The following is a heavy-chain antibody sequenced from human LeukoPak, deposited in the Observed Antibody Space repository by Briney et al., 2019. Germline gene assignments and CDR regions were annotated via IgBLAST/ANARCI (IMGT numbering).Heavy chain of an antibody. CDR2: INNDGGGT. J-gene: IGHJ2*01. D-gene: IGHD3-22*01. Sequence: GGSLRLSCAATGFTFSSFWMQWVRQAPGKGLVWVAHINNDGGGTHYADSVKGRFTISRDNAKNTLHLQMNSLRAEDTAVYYCAREGSSGYSGYFDLWGRGTLVTVSS. CDR1: GFTFSSFW. CDR3: AREGSSGYSGYFDL. V-gene: IGHV3-74*01.